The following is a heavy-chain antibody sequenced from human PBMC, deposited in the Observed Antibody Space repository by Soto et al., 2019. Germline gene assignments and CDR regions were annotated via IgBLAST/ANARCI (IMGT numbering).Heavy chain of an antibody. D-gene: IGHD6-13*01. CDR2: ISYDGSNK. CDR1: GFTFSSYG. Sequence: GGSLRLSCAASGFTFSSYGMHWVRQAPGKGLEWVAVISYDGSNKYYADSVKGRFTISRDNSKNTLYLQMNSLRAEDTAVYYDAKGLAAAGPSLDAFDIWGQGTMVTVSS. J-gene: IGHJ3*02. V-gene: IGHV3-30*18. CDR3: AKGLAAAGPSLDAFDI.